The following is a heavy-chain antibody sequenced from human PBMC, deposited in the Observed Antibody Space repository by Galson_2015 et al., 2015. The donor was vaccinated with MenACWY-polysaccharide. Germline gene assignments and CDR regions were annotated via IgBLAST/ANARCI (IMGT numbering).Heavy chain of an antibody. J-gene: IGHJ4*02. V-gene: IGHV2-5*02. CDR3: AHRRGVAAAADY. D-gene: IGHD6-25*01. CDR2: IFWDDHK. CDR1: GFSLSTSGVG. Sequence: PALVKPTQTLTLTCTVSGFSLSTSGVGVGWIRQPPGEALEWLALIFWDDHKGYSPSLKSRLTITKDTSQNQVVLTMTNMDPEDTATYYCAHRRGVAAAADYWGQGILVIVSS.